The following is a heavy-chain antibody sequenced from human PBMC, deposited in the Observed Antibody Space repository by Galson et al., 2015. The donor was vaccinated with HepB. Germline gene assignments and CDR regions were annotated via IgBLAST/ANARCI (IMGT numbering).Heavy chain of an antibody. J-gene: IGHJ6*03. CDR2: IKQDGSEQ. CDR1: GFSFSNYW. Sequence: SLRLSCAVSGFSFSNYWMTWVRQAPGKGLEWVANIKQDGSEQYYAGSVKGRFTISRDSSRNTLYLQMNSLRTEDTAVYYRARDSITHSYYYYYYMDVWGKGTTVTVSS. D-gene: IGHD3-3*02. V-gene: IGHV3-7*01. CDR3: ARDSITHSYYYYYYMDV.